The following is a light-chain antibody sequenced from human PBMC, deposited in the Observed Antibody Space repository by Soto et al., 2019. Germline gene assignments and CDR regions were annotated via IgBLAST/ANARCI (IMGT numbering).Light chain of an antibody. Sequence: QSALTQPASVSGSPGQSITIPCTGTSSDVGGYNYVSWYQQHPGRAPKLMIYDVSNRPSGVSKRFSGSKSGNTASLTISGLHAEDEADYYCSSYTSSTSYVFGTGTKLTVL. J-gene: IGLJ1*01. V-gene: IGLV2-14*01. CDR1: SSDVGGYNY. CDR3: SSYTSSTSYV. CDR2: DVS.